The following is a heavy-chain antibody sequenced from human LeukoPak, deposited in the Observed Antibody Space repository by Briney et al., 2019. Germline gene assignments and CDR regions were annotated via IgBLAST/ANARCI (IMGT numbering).Heavy chain of an antibody. CDR3: ARDNGYNSGRPLDY. CDR2: IYYSGST. CDR1: GGSISGYY. J-gene: IGHJ4*02. Sequence: PSETLSLTCTVSGGSISGYYWSWIRQPPGKGLEWIGYIYYSGSTNCNPSLKSRVTISVDTSKNQFSLKLSSVTAADTAVYYCARDNGYNSGRPLDYWGQGTLVTVSS. D-gene: IGHD6-19*01. V-gene: IGHV4-59*01.